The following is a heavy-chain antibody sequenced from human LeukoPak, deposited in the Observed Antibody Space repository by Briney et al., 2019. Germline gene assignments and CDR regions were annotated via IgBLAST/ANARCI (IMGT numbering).Heavy chain of an antibody. CDR1: GDSITNPKW. V-gene: IGHV4-4*02. CDR3: ARTNYQLLYYYYYYTDV. Sequence: SQTLSLTCAVSGDSITNPKWWSWVRQPPGKGLEWIGYIYYSGSTNYNPSLKSRVTISVDTSKNQFSLKLSSVTAADTAVYYCARTNYQLLYYYYYYTDVWGKGTTVTVSS. D-gene: IGHD2-2*01. J-gene: IGHJ6*03. CDR2: IYYSGST.